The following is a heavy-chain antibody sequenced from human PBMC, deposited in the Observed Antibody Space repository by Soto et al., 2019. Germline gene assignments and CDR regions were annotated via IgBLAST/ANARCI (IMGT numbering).Heavy chain of an antibody. CDR2: IYTSGST. D-gene: IGHD1-26*01. CDR3: ARDTGFGFTTTEGVGFDP. J-gene: IGHJ5*02. CDR1: GGSISSYY. Sequence: QVQRQESGPGLVKPSETLSLTCTVSGGSISSYYWSWIRQPAGKGLEWIGRIYTSGSTNYNPSLKSRVTMSVDTSKNQFPRKLSSVTAADTAVYYCARDTGFGFTTTEGVGFDPWGQVTLVTVSS. V-gene: IGHV4-4*07.